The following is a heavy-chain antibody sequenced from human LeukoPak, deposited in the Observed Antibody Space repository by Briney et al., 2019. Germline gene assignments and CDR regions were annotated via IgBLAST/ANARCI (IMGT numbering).Heavy chain of an antibody. CDR2: ISYDGSNK. CDR1: GFTFSSYD. V-gene: IGHV3-30*03. CDR3: ARDKASFDY. Sequence: PGGSLRLSCAASGFTFSSYDVSWVRQAPGKGLEWVAVISYDGSNKYYADSVKGRFTIFRDNSKNTLYLQMNSLRAEDTAVYYCARDKASFDYWGQGTLVTVSS. J-gene: IGHJ4*02.